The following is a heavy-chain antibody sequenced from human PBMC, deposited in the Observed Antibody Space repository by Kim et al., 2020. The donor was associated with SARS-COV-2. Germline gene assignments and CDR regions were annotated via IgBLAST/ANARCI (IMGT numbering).Heavy chain of an antibody. CDR3: ARIMVRGVPHAFDI. J-gene: IGHJ3*02. V-gene: IGHV3-21*01. CDR2: ISSSSSYI. CDR1: GFTFSSYS. Sequence: GGSLRLSCAASGFTFSSYSMNWVRQAPGKGLEWVSSISSSSSYIYYADSVKGRFTISRDNAKNSLYLQMNSLRAEDTAVYYCARIMVRGVPHAFDIWGQGTMVTVSS. D-gene: IGHD3-10*01.